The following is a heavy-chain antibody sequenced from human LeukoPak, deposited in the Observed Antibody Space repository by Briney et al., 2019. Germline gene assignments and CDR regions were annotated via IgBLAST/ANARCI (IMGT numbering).Heavy chain of an antibody. D-gene: IGHD2-8*01. Sequence: GGSLRLSCAASGFSFSNYWMSWVRQAPGKGLEWVSGISPSGGITYYTDSVKGRFTISRDNSKNTVDLQMNSLRAEDTAVYFCAKDRMVYGMWGQGTLVTVSS. V-gene: IGHV3-23*01. CDR1: GFSFSNYW. CDR2: ISPSGGIT. J-gene: IGHJ4*02. CDR3: AKDRMVYGM.